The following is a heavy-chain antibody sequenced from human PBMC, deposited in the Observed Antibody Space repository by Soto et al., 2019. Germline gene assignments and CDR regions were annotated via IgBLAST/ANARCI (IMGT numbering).Heavy chain of an antibody. J-gene: IGHJ4*02. CDR1: GSTFITGS. Sequence: PGSSVRRTVAARGSTFITGSMNWGRKAPGKGLEWVSYISSSSTYIYYASSVKGRFAISRDNAKNSLYLQMNSLRAEDTAVYYCLRAVAGCFASDYWGQGTLVTVSS. CDR2: ISSSSTYI. CDR3: LRAVAGCFASDY. D-gene: IGHD6-19*01. V-gene: IGHV3-21*01.